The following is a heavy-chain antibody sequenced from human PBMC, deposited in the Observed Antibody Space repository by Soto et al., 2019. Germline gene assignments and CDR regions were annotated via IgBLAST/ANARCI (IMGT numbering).Heavy chain of an antibody. D-gene: IGHD2-15*01. Sequence: SETLSPTGTISGGSISSRSYYSGWIRQPTGKGLEWIGSIYYSGSTYYNPSLKSRVTISVDTSKNQFSLKLSSVTAADTAVYYCARVRYCSGGSCYSNNWGQGTLVTVSS. CDR1: GGSISSRSYY. J-gene: IGHJ4*02. CDR2: IYYSGST. V-gene: IGHV4-39*01. CDR3: ARVRYCSGGSCYSNN.